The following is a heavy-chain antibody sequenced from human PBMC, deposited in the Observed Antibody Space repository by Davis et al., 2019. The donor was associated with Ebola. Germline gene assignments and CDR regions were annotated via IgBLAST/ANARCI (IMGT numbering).Heavy chain of an antibody. CDR2: INHSGST. Sequence: GSLRLSYAVYGGSFSGYYWSWIRQPPGKGLEWIGEINHSGSTNYNPSLKSRVTISVDTSKNQFSLKLSSVTAADTAVYYCARKSGWFRESWGQGTLVTVSS. D-gene: IGHD3-10*01. CDR3: ARKSGWFRES. J-gene: IGHJ5*02. CDR1: GGSFSGYY. V-gene: IGHV4-34*01.